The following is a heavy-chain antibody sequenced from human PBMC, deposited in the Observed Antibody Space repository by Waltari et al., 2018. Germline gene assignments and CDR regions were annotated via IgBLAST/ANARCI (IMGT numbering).Heavy chain of an antibody. CDR1: GGSFSGYY. CDR3: ARGNTRIVVAFDI. V-gene: IGHV4-34*01. D-gene: IGHD3-22*01. Sequence: QVQLQQWGAGLLKPSETLSLTCAVYGGSFSGYYWSWIRQPPGKGLEGIGEIKHSGSTTYHPSRTSRVTISVDTSKNQFSLKLRSVTAADTAVYYCARGNTRIVVAFDIWGQGTMVTVSS. J-gene: IGHJ3*02. CDR2: IKHSGST.